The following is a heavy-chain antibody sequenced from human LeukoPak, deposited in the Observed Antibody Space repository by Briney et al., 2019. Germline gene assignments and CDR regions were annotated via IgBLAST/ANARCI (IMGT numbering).Heavy chain of an antibody. CDR2: INPDSKYI. J-gene: IGHJ4*02. V-gene: IGHV3-21*01. D-gene: IGHD3-10*01. Sequence: GGSLRLSCAASAFALSTYTMEWVRLAPGKGLEWVSSINPDSKYIYYRDSVRGRFTISRDNAKNSLYLQMNSLRVEDTAVHFCARFVDQSTYYFDSWGQGTLVIVSS. CDR3: ARFVDQSTYYFDS. CDR1: AFALSTYT.